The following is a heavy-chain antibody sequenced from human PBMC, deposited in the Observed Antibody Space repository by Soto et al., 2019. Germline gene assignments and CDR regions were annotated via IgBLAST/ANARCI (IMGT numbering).Heavy chain of an antibody. D-gene: IGHD3-22*01. J-gene: IGHJ4*02. CDR3: ARDPYDNSGSYFNAPLDY. CDR1: GFTLSNYG. V-gene: IGHV3-33*01. Sequence: GGSLRLSCAASGFTLSNYGMHWVRQAPGKGLDCVAVMWSDGTTKFYADSVKGRFTLSRDNSKNTLYLQTDSLRAEDTAVYYCARDPYDNSGSYFNAPLDYWGQGTLVTVSS. CDR2: MWSDGTTK.